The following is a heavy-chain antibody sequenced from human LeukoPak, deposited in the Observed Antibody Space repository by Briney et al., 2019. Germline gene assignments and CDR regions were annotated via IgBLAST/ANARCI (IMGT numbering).Heavy chain of an antibody. J-gene: IGHJ4*02. CDR3: AKVLGRGGWQNDY. CDR2: ISGSGGTT. V-gene: IGHV3-23*01. CDR1: GFTFNCYA. Sequence: GGSLRLSCAACGFTFNCYAMTWGRQAPGEGLGWVSAISGSGGTTYYADSVKGRFTISRDNSKNTLYLQMDSLRAEDTAVYYCAKVLGRGGWQNDYWVRGTRVSVS. D-gene: IGHD6-19*01.